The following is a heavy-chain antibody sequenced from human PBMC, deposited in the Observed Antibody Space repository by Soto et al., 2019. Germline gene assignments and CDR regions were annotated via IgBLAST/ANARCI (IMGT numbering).Heavy chain of an antibody. Sequence: PEGSLRRSCAASGFSFDDYAMHWVRQAPGKGLEWVSGISWNTGSIGYADSVKGRFTISRDNMKNSLYLQMDSLRVEDTALYYCAKGSGTLRDHFDYWGQGTLVTVSS. CDR1: GFSFDDYA. CDR2: ISWNTGSI. V-gene: IGHV3-9*01. CDR3: AKGSGTLRDHFDY. D-gene: IGHD1-26*01. J-gene: IGHJ4*02.